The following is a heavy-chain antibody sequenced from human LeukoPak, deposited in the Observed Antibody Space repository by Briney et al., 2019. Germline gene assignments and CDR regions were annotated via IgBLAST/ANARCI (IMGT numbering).Heavy chain of an antibody. CDR3: ARGSGLTIFGVVIIKGTGWFDP. J-gene: IGHJ5*02. CDR2: INHSGST. Sequence: PSETLSLTCAVYGGSFSGYYWSWIRQPPGKGLEWIGEINHSGSTNYNPSLKSRVTISVDTSKNQFSLKLSSVTAADTAVYYCARGSGLTIFGVVIIKGTGWFDPWGQGTLVTVSS. V-gene: IGHV4-34*01. CDR1: GGSFSGYY. D-gene: IGHD3-3*01.